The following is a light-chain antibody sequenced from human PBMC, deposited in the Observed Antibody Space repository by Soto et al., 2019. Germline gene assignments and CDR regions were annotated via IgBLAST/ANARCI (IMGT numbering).Light chain of an antibody. Sequence: DIKMTQSPSSVSASVGDTVTITCRASQDILSWLAWYQQKPGEAPRLLIYASSNLQSGVPSRFSGSRSGTDFTLTISRLQPEDFASYYCQQANTFPITFGPGTRLDIK. CDR2: ASS. V-gene: IGKV1-12*01. J-gene: IGKJ3*01. CDR1: QDILSW. CDR3: QQANTFPIT.